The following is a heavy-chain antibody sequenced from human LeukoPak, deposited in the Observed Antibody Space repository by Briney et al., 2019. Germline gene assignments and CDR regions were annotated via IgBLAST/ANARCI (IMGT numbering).Heavy chain of an antibody. CDR2: VTHRGVT. CDR1: GGSFSGYY. CDR3: ARADCSSSTCYLRRSWFDP. Sequence: SETLSLTCAVYGGSFSGYYWTWIRQSPGKGLEWIGEVTHRGVTHYSPSLRSRVTISLDTSRKQFSLSVSSVTAADTAVYYCARADCSSSTCYLRRSWFDPWGQGTLVTVSS. D-gene: IGHD2-2*01. J-gene: IGHJ5*02. V-gene: IGHV4-34*01.